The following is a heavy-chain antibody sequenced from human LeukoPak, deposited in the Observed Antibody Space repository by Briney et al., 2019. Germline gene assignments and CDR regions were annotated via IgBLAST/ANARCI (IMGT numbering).Heavy chain of an antibody. CDR2: IYHSGST. D-gene: IGHD2-21*02. V-gene: IGHV4-4*02. CDR3: ARLEVVTTANWFDP. J-gene: IGHJ5*02. Sequence: GSLRLSCVASGFTFSNYAMSWVRQPPGKGLEWNGEIYHSGSTNYNPSLKSRDTISVDKSKNQFSLKLSSVTAADTAVYYCARLEVVTTANWFDPWGQGTLVTVSS. CDR1: GFTFSNYAM.